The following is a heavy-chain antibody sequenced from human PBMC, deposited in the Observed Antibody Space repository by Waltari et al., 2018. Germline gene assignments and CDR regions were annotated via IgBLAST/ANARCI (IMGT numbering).Heavy chain of an antibody. CDR1: GGSISSSSDY. CDR2: IYYSGST. J-gene: IGHJ4*02. CDR3: ARQWWSAHGGGDY. V-gene: IGHV4-39*01. D-gene: IGHD2-15*01. Sequence: QLQLQESGPGLVKPSETLSLTCTVSGGSISSSSDYWGWIRQPPGKGLEWIGRIYYSGSTYANPSLNIRVTISVDTSKNQFSLKLSSVTAADTAGYYCARQWWSAHGGGDYWGQGTLVTVSS.